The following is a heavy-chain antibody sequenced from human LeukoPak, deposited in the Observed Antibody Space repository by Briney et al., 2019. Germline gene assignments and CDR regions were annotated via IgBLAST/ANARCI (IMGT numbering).Heavy chain of an antibody. CDR1: GFTFSDYY. V-gene: IGHV3-11*06. CDR3: ARDFGDGSGYHDAFDV. J-gene: IGHJ3*01. CDR2: ISSSSSYT. Sequence: GGSLRLSCAASGFTFSDYYMSWIRQAPGKGLEWVSYISSSSSYTNYADSVKGRFTISRDKSKNTLYLQMNSLRAEDTAVYYCARDFGDGSGYHDAFDVWGQGTMVTVSS. D-gene: IGHD3-22*01.